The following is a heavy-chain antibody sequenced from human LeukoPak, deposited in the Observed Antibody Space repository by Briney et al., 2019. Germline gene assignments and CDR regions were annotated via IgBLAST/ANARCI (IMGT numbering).Heavy chain of an antibody. V-gene: IGHV4-34*01. D-gene: IGHD5-24*01. J-gene: IGHJ4*02. Sequence: SETLSLTCAVYGGSFSGYYWSWIRQPPGKGLERIGEINHSGSTNYNPSLKSRVTISVDTSKNQFSLKLSSVTAADTAVYYCARGDGRDGYKGRLDYWGQGTLVTVSS. CDR3: ARGDGRDGYKGRLDY. CDR1: GGSFSGYY. CDR2: INHSGST.